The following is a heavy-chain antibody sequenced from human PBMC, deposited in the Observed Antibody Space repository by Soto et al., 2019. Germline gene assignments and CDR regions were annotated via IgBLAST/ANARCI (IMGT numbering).Heavy chain of an antibody. CDR2: ISNSGGST. Sequence: PVGSLRLSCSSSLFNFNNYAMNLVRHSPGKGLEWVSSISNSGGSTFYADSVKGRFTITRDSSKNTLFLQMNSLRAEDTAIYYCAKRFYYGSGPFDTWGQGTLVTVSS. D-gene: IGHD3-10*01. J-gene: IGHJ5*02. CDR1: LFNFNNYA. V-gene: IGHV3-23*01. CDR3: AKRFYYGSGPFDT.